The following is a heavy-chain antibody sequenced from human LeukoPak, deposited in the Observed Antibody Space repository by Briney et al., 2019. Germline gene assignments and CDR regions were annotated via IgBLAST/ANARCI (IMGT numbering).Heavy chain of an antibody. V-gene: IGHV4-59*11. D-gene: IGHD3-3*01. J-gene: IGHJ4*02. Sequence: SETLSLTCTASGGSISSHYWSWIRQSPGKGLEWVGYMYYICNTKYNPSLESRVIILVDTSKNQSSLKVNSVTAADTAVYYCARIGDFWSGYLPYFDSWGQGTLVTVSS. CDR1: GGSISSHY. CDR2: MYYICNT. CDR3: ARIGDFWSGYLPYFDS.